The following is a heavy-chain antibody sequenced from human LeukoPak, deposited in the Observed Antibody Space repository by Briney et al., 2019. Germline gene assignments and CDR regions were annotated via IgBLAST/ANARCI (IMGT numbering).Heavy chain of an antibody. Sequence: ASVKVSCKASGYTFTGYYIFWVRQAPGQGLKWMGRINPSSGGTQYAQEFQGRVTMTRDTSISTAYMELSRLRSDDTAVYYCARGYCSGGGCYSVENWFDPWGQGTLVTVSS. D-gene: IGHD2-15*01. CDR1: GYTFTGYY. J-gene: IGHJ5*02. V-gene: IGHV1-2*06. CDR3: ARGYCSGGGCYSVENWFDP. CDR2: INPSSGGT.